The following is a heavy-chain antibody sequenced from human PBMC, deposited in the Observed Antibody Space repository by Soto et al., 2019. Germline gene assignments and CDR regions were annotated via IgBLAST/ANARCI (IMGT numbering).Heavy chain of an antibody. Sequence: GGSLRLSCAASGFTFTRYSMNWVRLAPGKGLEWVSSISSTTNYIYYGDSMKGRFTISRDNAKNSLYLEMNSLRAEDTAVYYCARESEDLTSNFDYWGQGTLVTISS. CDR1: GFTFTRYS. CDR2: ISSTTNYI. CDR3: ARESEDLTSNFDY. J-gene: IGHJ4*02. V-gene: IGHV3-21*06.